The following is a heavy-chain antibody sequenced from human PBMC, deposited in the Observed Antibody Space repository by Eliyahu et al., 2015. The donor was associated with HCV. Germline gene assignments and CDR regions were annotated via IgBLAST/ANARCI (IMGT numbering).Heavy chain of an antibody. V-gene: IGHV3-15*01. Sequence: EVQLVESGGGLVKPGGSLRLXCAASGFTXSNAWMSWVRQAPGKGLEWVGRIKSKTDGGTTDYAAPVKGRFTISRDDSKNTLYLQMNSLKTEDTAVYYCTADYGDYELFLDYWGQGTLVTVSS. J-gene: IGHJ4*02. CDR3: TADYGDYELFLDY. CDR1: GFTXSNAW. D-gene: IGHD4-17*01. CDR2: IKSKTDGGTT.